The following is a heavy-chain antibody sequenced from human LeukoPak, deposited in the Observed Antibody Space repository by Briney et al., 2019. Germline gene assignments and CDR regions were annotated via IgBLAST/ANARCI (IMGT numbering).Heavy chain of an antibody. CDR1: GGSMSSGSHY. J-gene: IGHJ4*02. CDR2: IYTSGST. D-gene: IGHD2-15*01. Sequence: SETLSLTCTVSGGSMSSGSHYWSWIRQPAGKGLEWIGRIYTSGSTNYNPSLKSRVTISVDTSKNQFSLKLSSVTAADTAVYYCARAYCSGGSCYSSDCWGQGTLVTVSS. CDR3: ARAYCSGGSCYSSDC. V-gene: IGHV4-61*02.